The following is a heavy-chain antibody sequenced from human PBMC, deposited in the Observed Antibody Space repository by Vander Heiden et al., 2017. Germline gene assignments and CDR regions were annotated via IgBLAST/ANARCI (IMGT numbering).Heavy chain of an antibody. CDR3: AAKYRNGYNTETYYFYAMDV. CDR2: IIPLLGTT. Sequence: QVHLVQSGAEVKQPGSSVRVSCKASGGAVSHHAFSSVRPAPGQGLEWMGGIIPLLGTTNYAQKFQGRVTITADKSTSTAYMELSSLKSDDTAVYYCAAKYRNGYNTETYYFYAMDVWGQGTTVTVSS. D-gene: IGHD5-12*01. J-gene: IGHJ6*02. CDR1: GGAVSHHA. V-gene: IGHV1-69*06.